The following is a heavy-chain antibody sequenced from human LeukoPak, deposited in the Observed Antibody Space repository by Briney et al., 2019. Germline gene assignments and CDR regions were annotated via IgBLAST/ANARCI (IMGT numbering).Heavy chain of an antibody. Sequence: GASVKVSCKASGYTFTSYYMHWVRQAPGQGLEWMGIINPSGGSTSYAQKFQGRVTITADESTSTAYMELSSLRSEDTAVYYCARGARGYGNWFDPWGQGTLVTVSS. CDR2: INPSGGST. CDR1: GYTFTSYY. V-gene: IGHV1-46*01. CDR3: ARGARGYGNWFDP. D-gene: IGHD5-18*01. J-gene: IGHJ5*02.